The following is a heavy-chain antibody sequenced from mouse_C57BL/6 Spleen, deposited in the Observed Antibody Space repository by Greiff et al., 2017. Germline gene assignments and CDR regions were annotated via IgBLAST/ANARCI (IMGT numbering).Heavy chain of an antibody. CDR2: IDPETGGT. CDR1: GYTFTDYE. Sequence: VQLQQSGAELVRPGASVTLSCKASGYTFTDYEMHWVKQTPVHGLEWIGAIDPETGGTAYNQKFKGKAILTADTSSSTAYMELRSLTSEDSAVYYCTRGGGGSHWYFDVWGTGTTVTVSS. D-gene: IGHD1-1*02. V-gene: IGHV1-15*01. J-gene: IGHJ1*03. CDR3: TRGGGGSHWYFDV.